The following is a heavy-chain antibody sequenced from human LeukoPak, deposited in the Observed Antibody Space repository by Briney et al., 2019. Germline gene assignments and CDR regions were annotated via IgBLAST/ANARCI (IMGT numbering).Heavy chain of an antibody. V-gene: IGHV4-34*01. CDR2: INHSGST. D-gene: IGHD6-13*01. CDR1: GGSFSGYY. CDR3: ARGRWGSSWLPFDY. Sequence: SEALSLTSAVHGGSFSGYYWSWIRPPPGKGLEWIGEINHSGSTNYNPSLKSRVTISVDTSKNQFSLKLSSGTAGDTVVYCCARGRWGSSWLPFDYWGQGTLVTVSS. J-gene: IGHJ4*02.